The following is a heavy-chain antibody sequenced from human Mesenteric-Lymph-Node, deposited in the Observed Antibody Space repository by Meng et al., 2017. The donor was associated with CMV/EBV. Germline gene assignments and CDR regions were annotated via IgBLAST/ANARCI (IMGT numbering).Heavy chain of an antibody. J-gene: IGHJ4*02. V-gene: IGHV4-61*08. CDR3: AKSRSSTPGIVDD. D-gene: IGHD2/OR15-2a*01. CDR2: IYGTGIT. CDR1: GVSVTSGAYH. Sequence: QGQLAESGPGLGKPSETLSLTCIVSGVSVTSGAYHWSWIRQSPGKGLEWIGYIYGTGITIYNPSLKSRVTILLETSKNQFSLKLNSVTTADTAVYYCAKSRSSTPGIVDDWGQGTLVTVSS.